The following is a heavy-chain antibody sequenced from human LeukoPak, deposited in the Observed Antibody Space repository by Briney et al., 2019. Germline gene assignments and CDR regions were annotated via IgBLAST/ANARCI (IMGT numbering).Heavy chain of an antibody. J-gene: IGHJ4*02. V-gene: IGHV3-11*01. CDR3: ARGSVVTAKGNFDD. CDR1: GFTFSDYY. D-gene: IGHD2-21*02. Sequence: GGSLRLSCAASGFTFSDYYMSSIRQAPGKGLEWVSYISSSGSTIYYADSVKGPFTISRDNAKNSLYLQMNSLRAEDTAVYYCARGSVVTAKGNFDDWGQGTLVTVSS. CDR2: ISSSGSTI.